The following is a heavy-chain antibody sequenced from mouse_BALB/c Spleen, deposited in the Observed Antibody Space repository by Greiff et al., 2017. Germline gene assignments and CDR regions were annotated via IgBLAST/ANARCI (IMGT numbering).Heavy chain of an antibody. J-gene: IGHJ2*01. CDR3: ASSYYRYDGDFDY. V-gene: IGHV3-2*02. CDR1: GYSITSDYA. CDR2: ISYSGST. D-gene: IGHD2-14*01. Sequence: EVKLMESGPGLVKPSQSLSLTCTVSGYSITSDYAWYWIRQFPGNKLEWMGYISYSGSTSYNPSLKSRISITRDTSKNQFFLQLNSVTTEDTATYYCASSYYRYDGDFDYWGQGTTRTGSS.